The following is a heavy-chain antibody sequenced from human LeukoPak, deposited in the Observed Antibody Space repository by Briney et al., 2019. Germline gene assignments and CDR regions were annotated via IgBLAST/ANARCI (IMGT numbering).Heavy chain of an antibody. J-gene: IGHJ6*03. CDR2: INPNSGGT. CDR1: GGTFSSYA. V-gene: IGHV1-2*02. Sequence: GSSVKVSCKASGGTFSSYAISWVRQAPGQGLEWMGWINPNSGGTNYAQKFQGRVTMTRDTSISTAYMELSSLRSEDTAVYYCARGVRGAVTGHRRYYYYYMDVWGKGTTVTVSS. D-gene: IGHD6-19*01. CDR3: ARGVRGAVTGHRRYYYYYMDV.